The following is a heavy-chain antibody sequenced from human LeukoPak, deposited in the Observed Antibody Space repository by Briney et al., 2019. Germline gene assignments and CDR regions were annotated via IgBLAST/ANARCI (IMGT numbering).Heavy chain of an antibody. CDR1: GFTFSSYS. D-gene: IGHD6-13*01. CDR2: ISGSTIYI. J-gene: IGHJ4*02. V-gene: IGHV3-21*04. Sequence: GGSLRLSCAASGFTFSSYSMNGVRQAPGKGLEWVSSISGSTIYIYYADSVKGRFTISRDNAKNSLYLQMNSLRAEDTALYYCTREIAAARFDYWGQGTLVTVSS. CDR3: TREIAAARFDY.